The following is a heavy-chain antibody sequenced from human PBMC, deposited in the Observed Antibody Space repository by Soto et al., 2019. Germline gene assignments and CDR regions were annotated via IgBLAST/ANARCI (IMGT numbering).Heavy chain of an antibody. CDR3: ARDPPPYDSAGYFDY. CDR2: IWYDGSNK. D-gene: IGHD3-22*01. CDR1: GFTFSSYG. J-gene: IGHJ4*01. V-gene: IGHV3-33*01. Sequence: QVQLVESGGGVVQPGRSLRLSCAATGFTFSSYGMHWVRQAPGKGLERVAVIWYDGSNKYYADSVKGRFTISRDNSKNTVYLPMNSLSADDTALYYCARDPPPYDSAGYFDYSGHGTLVAVSS.